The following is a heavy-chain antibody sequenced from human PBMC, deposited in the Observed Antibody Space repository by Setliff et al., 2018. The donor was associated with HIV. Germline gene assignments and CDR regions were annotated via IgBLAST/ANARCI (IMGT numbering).Heavy chain of an antibody. CDR3: ALRRYSSWARFDS. J-gene: IGHJ4*02. D-gene: IGHD2-21*01. Sequence: SETLSLTCTVSGDSVSSRSYYWSWIRQPPGKGLEWIGYIYYSGSTYYNPSLKSRVTISVDTSKNQFSLKLTSMTAADTAVYYCALRRYSSWARFDSWGQGTLVTVSS. V-gene: IGHV4-61*01. CDR1: GDSVSSRSYY. CDR2: IYYSGST.